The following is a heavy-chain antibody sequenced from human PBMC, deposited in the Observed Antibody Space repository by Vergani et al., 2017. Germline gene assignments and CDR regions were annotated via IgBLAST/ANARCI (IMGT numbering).Heavy chain of an antibody. CDR3: SLKSGSYYGGDY. J-gene: IGHJ4*02. V-gene: IGHV1-58*01. CDR2: IVVGSGNT. D-gene: IGHD1-26*01. CDR1: GFTFTSSA. Sequence: QMQLVQSGPEVKKPGTSVKVSCKASGFTFTSSAVQWVRQARGQRLEWIGWIVVGSGNTNYEQKFQERVTITRDMSTSTAYMELSSLRSEDTAVYYCSLKSGSYYGGDYWGQGTLVTVSS.